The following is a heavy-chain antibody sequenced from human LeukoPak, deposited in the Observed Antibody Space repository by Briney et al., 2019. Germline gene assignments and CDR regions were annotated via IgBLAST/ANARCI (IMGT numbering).Heavy chain of an antibody. CDR2: IYPGDSDT. D-gene: IGHD3-10*01. CDR1: GYSFTSYW. J-gene: IGHJ4*02. CDR3: ARQAYSFGEPITQFDY. V-gene: IGHV5-51*01. Sequence: GESLKISCKGSGYSFTSYWIGWVRQMPGKGLEWMGIIYPGDSDTRYSPSFQGQVTISADKSISTAYLQWSSLKASDTAMYYCARQAYSFGEPITQFDYWGQGTLDTVSS.